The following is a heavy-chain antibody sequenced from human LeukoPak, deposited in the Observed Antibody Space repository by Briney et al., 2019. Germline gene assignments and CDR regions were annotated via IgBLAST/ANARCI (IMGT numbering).Heavy chain of an antibody. CDR1: GGSISSYY. CDR3: AGGNWNTDY. D-gene: IGHD1-1*01. J-gene: IGHJ4*02. V-gene: IGHV4-4*07. CDR2: IYSSGST. Sequence: PPETLSLTCTVSGGSISSYYWSWIRQPAGKGLEWIGRIYSSGSTNYNPSLKSRVTMSVDRSKNQFSLKLSSVTAADTTVYYCAGGNWNTDYWGQGTLVTVSS.